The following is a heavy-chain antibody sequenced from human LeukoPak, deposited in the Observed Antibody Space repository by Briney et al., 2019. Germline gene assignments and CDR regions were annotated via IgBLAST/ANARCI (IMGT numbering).Heavy chain of an antibody. CDR2: IYYSGST. CDR1: GGSISSYY. Sequence: SETLSLTCTVSGGSISSYYWSWIRQPPGKGLEWIGYIYYSGSTNYNPSLKSRVTISVDTSKNQFSLKLSSVTAADTAVYYCARVPDILTGYDAFDIWGQGTMVTVSS. CDR3: ARVPDILTGYDAFDI. J-gene: IGHJ3*02. V-gene: IGHV4-59*01. D-gene: IGHD3-9*01.